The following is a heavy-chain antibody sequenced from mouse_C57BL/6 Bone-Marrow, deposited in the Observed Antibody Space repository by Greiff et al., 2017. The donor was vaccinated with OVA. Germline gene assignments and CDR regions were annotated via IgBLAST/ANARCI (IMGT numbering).Heavy chain of an antibody. J-gene: IGHJ3*01. Sequence: EVQRVESGGGLVKPGGSLKLSCAASGFTFSDYGMHWVRQAPETGLEWVAYISSGSSTIYYADKVKGRFTISRDNAKNTLFLQMTSLRSEDTAMYYCAGMEVFAYWGQGTLVTVSA. D-gene: IGHD1-1*02. CDR1: GFTFSDYG. CDR2: ISSGSSTI. V-gene: IGHV5-17*01. CDR3: AGMEVFAY.